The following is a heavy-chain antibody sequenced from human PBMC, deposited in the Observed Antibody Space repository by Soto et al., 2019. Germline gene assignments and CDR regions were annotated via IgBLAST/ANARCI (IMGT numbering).Heavy chain of an antibody. CDR1: GFTFSSYG. J-gene: IGHJ4*02. CDR2: ISYDGSNK. V-gene: IGHV3-30*18. D-gene: IGHD6-19*01. CDR3: AKDRSGWDYFDY. Sequence: GGSLRLSCAASGFTFSSYGMHWVRQAPGKGLEWVAVISYDGSNKYYADSVKGRFTISRGNSKNTLYLQMNSLRAEDTAVYYCAKDRSGWDYFDYWGQGTLVTVSS.